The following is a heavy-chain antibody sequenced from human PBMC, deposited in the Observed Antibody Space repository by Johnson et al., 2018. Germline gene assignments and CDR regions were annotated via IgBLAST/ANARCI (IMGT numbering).Heavy chain of an antibody. CDR1: GFTFSTYD. CDR2: IGAAGDT. J-gene: IGHJ3*02. Sequence: VQLVESGGGLVQPGGSLRLSCAASGFTFSTYDMHWVRQATGKGLEWVSVIGAAGDTYYPDSVKGRFTISRENAQNSLYLQMNNLRAGDTAVYYCAREREGAFDTWGQGTRVTVS. CDR3: AREREGAFDT. V-gene: IGHV3-13*01.